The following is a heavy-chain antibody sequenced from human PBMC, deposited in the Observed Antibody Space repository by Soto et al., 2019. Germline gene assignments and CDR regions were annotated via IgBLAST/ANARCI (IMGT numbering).Heavy chain of an antibody. D-gene: IGHD3-22*01. V-gene: IGHV2-26*01. CDR1: GFSLSNARMG. CDR2: IFSNDEK. J-gene: IGHJ5*02. CDR3: ARSSMVAYYYDSGSWFDP. Sequence: SGPTLVNPTETLTLTCTVSGFSLSNARMGVSWIRQPPGKALEWLAHIFSNDEKSYSTSLKSRLTISKDTSKSQVVLTMTNMDPVDTATYYCARSSMVAYYYDSGSWFDPWGQGTMVTVSS.